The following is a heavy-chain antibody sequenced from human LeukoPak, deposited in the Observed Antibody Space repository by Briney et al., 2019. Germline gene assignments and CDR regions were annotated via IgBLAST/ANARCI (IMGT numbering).Heavy chain of an antibody. CDR2: IDSDGSKT. CDR1: GFIFSSHL. D-gene: IGHD3-22*01. J-gene: IGHJ4*02. V-gene: IGHV3-74*01. CDR3: VRLSSGYYGLIDH. Sequence: GGSLRLSCVASGFIFSSHLMHWVRQVPGKGLVWVSRIDSDGSKTDYADSVKGRFTFSRDNARNTLYLQMNSLRAEDTAVYYCVRLSSGYYGLIDHWGRGTLVTVSS.